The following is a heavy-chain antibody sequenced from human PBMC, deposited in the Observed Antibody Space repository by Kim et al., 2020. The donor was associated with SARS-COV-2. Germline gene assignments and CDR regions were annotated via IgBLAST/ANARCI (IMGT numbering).Heavy chain of an antibody. CDR2: IYPGDSDT. J-gene: IGHJ4*02. V-gene: IGHV5-51*01. CDR3: ARQGWGYSYGRNFDY. D-gene: IGHD5-18*01. CDR1: GYTFTSYW. Sequence: GESLKISCKGSGYTFTSYWIGWVRQMPGKGLEWMGIIYPGDSDTRYSPSFQGQVTISADKSISTAYLQWSSLKASDTAMYYCARQGWGYSYGRNFDYWGQGTLVTVSS.